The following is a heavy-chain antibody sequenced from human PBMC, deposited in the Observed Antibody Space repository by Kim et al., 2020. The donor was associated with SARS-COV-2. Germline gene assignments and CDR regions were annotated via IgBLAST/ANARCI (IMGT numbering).Heavy chain of an antibody. CDR1: GYRFTDYF. CDR2: IFLEDSEI. J-gene: IGHJ3*01. CDR3: ARFDSRRWYFGASFHV. Sequence: GESLKISCKASGYRFTDYFIGWVRHLPGRGLEWMGIIFLEDSEIRDNPSFRGQVTMSVDTSTSTAYLQWTSLKASDTATYYCARFDSRRWYFGASFHVWGQGTKVTVSS. V-gene: IGHV5-51*01. D-gene: IGHD3-16*01.